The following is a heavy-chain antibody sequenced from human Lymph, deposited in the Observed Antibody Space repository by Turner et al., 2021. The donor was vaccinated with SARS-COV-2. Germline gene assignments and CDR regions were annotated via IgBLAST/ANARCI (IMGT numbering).Heavy chain of an antibody. CDR1: GYTFTGYY. CDR2: INPNSGGT. CDR3: ARSLGYSSGWYGDAFDI. Sequence: QVQLVQSGAEVKKPGASVTVSCTASGYTFTGYYVHWVRQAPGQGLEWMGWINPNSGGTDYAQNCQSRVTMTRDTSISTAYMELSRLSSDDTAVYYCARSLGYSSGWYGDAFDIWGLGTMVTVSS. V-gene: IGHV1-2*02. J-gene: IGHJ3*02. D-gene: IGHD6-19*01.